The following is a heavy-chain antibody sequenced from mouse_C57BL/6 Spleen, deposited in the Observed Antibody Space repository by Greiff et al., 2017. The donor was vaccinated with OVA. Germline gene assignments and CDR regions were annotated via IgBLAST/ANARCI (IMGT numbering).Heavy chain of an antibody. CDR2: ISDGGSYT. CDR1: GFTFSSYA. V-gene: IGHV5-4*01. J-gene: IGHJ3*01. CDR3: ARDGGYYPAWFAY. Sequence: DVKLVESGGGLVKPGGSLKLSCAASGFTFSSYAMSWVRQTPEKRLEWVATISDGGSYTYYPDNVKGRFTISRDNAKNNLYLQMSHLKSEDTAMYYCARDGGYYPAWFAYWGQGTLVTVSA. D-gene: IGHD2-3*01.